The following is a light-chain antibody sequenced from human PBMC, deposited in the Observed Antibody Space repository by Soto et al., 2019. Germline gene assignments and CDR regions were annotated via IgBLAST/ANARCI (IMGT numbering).Light chain of an antibody. CDR1: SGHSSYA. CDR2: LNSDGSH. V-gene: IGLV4-69*01. J-gene: IGLJ3*02. CDR3: QTWGTGIRV. Sequence: QLVLTQSPSASAYLGDSVKLTCTLSSGHSSYAIAWHQQQPEKGPRYLMKLNSDGSHSKGDGIPDRFSGSSSGAERYLTISSLQSEDEADYYCQTWGTGIRVFGGGTKLTVL.